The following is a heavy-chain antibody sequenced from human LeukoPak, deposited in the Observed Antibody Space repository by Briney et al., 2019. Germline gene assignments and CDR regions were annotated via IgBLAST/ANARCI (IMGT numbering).Heavy chain of an antibody. D-gene: IGHD3-22*01. CDR3: ARAAMIDAFDI. J-gene: IGHJ3*02. CDR2: IYHSGST. CDR1: GYSISSGYY. V-gene: IGHV4-38-2*02. Sequence: SETLSLTCTVSGYSISSGYYWGWIRQPPGKGLEWIGEIYHSGSTVYNPSLKSRVTISVDTSKNQFSLKLSSVTAADTAVYYCARAAMIDAFDIWGQGTMVTVSS.